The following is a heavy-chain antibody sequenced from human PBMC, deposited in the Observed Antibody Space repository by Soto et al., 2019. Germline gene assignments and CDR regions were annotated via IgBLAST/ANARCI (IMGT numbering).Heavy chain of an antibody. D-gene: IGHD2-15*01. CDR1: GFTCSDHY. V-gene: IGHV3-72*01. J-gene: IGHJ6*02. CDR3: ARYLVVGYTYYGMDV. CDR2: SRDKVRSHRT. Sequence: EVQLVESGGGLVQPGGSLRLSCPASGFTCSDHYMDWVRQAPGKGLEWVGRSRDKVRSHRTEFAASVKGRFTISRDDSKNSVYLEMNSLKTEDTAVYYCARYLVVGYTYYGMDVWGQGTTVTVSS.